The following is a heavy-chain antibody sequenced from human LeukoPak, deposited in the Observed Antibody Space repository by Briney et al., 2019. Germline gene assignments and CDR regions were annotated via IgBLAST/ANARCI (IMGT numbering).Heavy chain of an antibody. CDR2: IYNREST. Sequence: SETLSLTCTVSGGSITNYYWSWIRQPPGKGLEWIGYIYNRESTNYNPSLKSRVTISVDTSKNQFSLKLSSVTAADTAVYYCARSTWFGELPIDYWGQGTLVTVSS. CDR3: ARSTWFGELPIDY. D-gene: IGHD3-10*01. V-gene: IGHV4-59*01. CDR1: GGSITNYY. J-gene: IGHJ4*02.